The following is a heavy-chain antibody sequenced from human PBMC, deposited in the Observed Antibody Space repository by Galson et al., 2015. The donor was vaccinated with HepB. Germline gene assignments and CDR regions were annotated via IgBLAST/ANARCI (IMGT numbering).Heavy chain of an antibody. D-gene: IGHD2-8*01. V-gene: IGHV4-59*08. Sequence: QVQLQESGPGLVKPSETLSLTCTVSGGSISGYYWSWIRQPPGKGLEWIGYLYNSGSTTYSPSLKSRVTISLDMSRNQFSLNLSYVTAADTAVYYCLRGWNGIAFDIWGQGTMVTVSS. CDR2: LYNSGST. CDR3: LRGWNGIAFDI. CDR1: GGSISGYY. J-gene: IGHJ3*02.